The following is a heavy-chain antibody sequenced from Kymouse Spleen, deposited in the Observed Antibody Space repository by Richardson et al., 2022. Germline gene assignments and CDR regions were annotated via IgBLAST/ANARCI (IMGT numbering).Heavy chain of an antibody. CDR2: INHSGST. D-gene: IGHD2-8*01. V-gene: IGHV4-34*01. Sequence: QVQLQQWGAGLLKPSETLSLTCAVYGGSFSGYYWSWIRQPPGKGLEWIGEINHSGSTNYNPSLKSRVTISVDTSKNQFSLKLSSVTAADTAVYYCARGREICTNGVCCNYFDYWGQGTLVTVSS. CDR1: GGSFSGYY. J-gene: IGHJ4*02. CDR3: ARGREICTNGVCCNYFDY.